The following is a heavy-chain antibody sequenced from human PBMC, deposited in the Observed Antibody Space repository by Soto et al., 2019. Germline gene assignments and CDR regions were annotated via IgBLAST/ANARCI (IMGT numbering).Heavy chain of an antibody. J-gene: IGHJ4*02. CDR3: ARDSSVVPVVDRYYFDY. CDR1: GGTFSSYA. Sequence: SVKVSCKASGGTFSSYAISWVRQAPGQGLEWMRGIIPIFGTANYAQKFQGRVTITADESTSTAYMELSSLRSEDTAVYYCARDSSVVPVVDRYYFDYWGQGTLVTVSS. CDR2: IIPIFGTA. V-gene: IGHV1-69*13. D-gene: IGHD3-22*01.